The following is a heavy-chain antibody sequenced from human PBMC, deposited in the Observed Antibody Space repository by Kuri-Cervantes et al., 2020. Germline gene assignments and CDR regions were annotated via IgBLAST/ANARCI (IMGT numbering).Heavy chain of an antibody. Sequence: GESLKISCAASGFTFSSYAMSWVRQAPGKGLEWVSVISYSGGNTYYAESVKGRFTISRDNSKNTLYLQMNSLRAEDTAVYYCAKEDIVATIWYFDYWGQGTLVTVSS. D-gene: IGHD5-12*01. CDR1: GFTFSSYA. CDR3: AKEDIVATIWYFDY. V-gene: IGHV3-23*01. CDR2: ISYSGGNT. J-gene: IGHJ4*02.